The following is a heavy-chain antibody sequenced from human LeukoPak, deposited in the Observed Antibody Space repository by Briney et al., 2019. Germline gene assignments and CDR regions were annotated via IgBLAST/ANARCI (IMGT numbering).Heavy chain of an antibody. D-gene: IGHD3-3*01. V-gene: IGHV4-39*07. Sequence: SETLSLTCAVSGGSISSNSYYWGWIRQPPGKGLEWIGSIYYTGSTSYNPSLKSRVTISVDTSKNQFSLKLSSVTAADTAVYYCARVYDFWSGYSHDYWGQGTLVTVSS. J-gene: IGHJ4*02. CDR1: GGSISSNSYY. CDR3: ARVYDFWSGYSHDY. CDR2: IYYTGST.